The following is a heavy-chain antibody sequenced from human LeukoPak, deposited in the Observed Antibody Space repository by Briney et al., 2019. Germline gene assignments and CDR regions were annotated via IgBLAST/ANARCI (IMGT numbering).Heavy chain of an antibody. CDR3: AKVETSGGANCYALDY. D-gene: IGHD2-2*01. CDR2: ISGSDGST. J-gene: IGHJ4*02. Sequence: PGGSLSLSCAASGFTFCSYAMTWVRQAQDKGLEWVSAISGSDGSTYYADSVKGRFTISRDDSQNTLYLQMNSLSAEDTAVYYCAKVETSGGANCYALDYWGQGTLVTVSS. CDR1: GFTFCSYA. V-gene: IGHV3-23*01.